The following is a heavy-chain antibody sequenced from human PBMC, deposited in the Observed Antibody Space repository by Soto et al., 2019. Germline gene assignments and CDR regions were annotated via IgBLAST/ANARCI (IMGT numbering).Heavy chain of an antibody. Sequence: EVQLVESGGGLVKPGGSLRLSCAASGFTFSSSSMNWVRQAPGKGLEWVSSSSSSSSYISYADSVKGRFTISRDNAKNSLYLQMNSLRAEDTAVYYCASGSFSSPSYCTNGVCYPSYYYYYMYFWGNGTTVTVS. J-gene: IGHJ6*03. CDR1: GFTFSSSS. CDR3: ASGSFSSPSYCTNGVCYPSYYYYYMYF. D-gene: IGHD2-8*01. CDR2: SSSSSSYI. V-gene: IGHV3-21*01.